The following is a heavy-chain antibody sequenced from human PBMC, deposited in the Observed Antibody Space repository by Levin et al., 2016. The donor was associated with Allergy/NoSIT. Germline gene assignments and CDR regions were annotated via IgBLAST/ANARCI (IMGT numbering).Heavy chain of an antibody. V-gene: IGHV1-3*01. Sequence: ASVKVSCKASGYTFTSYAMHWVRQAPGQRLEWMGWINAGNGNTKYSQKFQGRVTITRDTSASTAYMELSSLRSEDTAVYYCARSGVIVGAPSYYYYGMDVWGQGTTVTVSS. CDR1: GYTFTSYA. D-gene: IGHD1-26*01. CDR2: INAGNGNT. J-gene: IGHJ6*02. CDR3: ARSGVIVGAPSYYYYGMDV.